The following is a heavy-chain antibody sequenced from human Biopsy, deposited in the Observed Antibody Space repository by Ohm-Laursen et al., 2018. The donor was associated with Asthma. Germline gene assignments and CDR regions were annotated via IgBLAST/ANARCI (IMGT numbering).Heavy chain of an antibody. CDR2: ISDDGTYT. CDR1: GFTFSDYY. D-gene: IGHD6-6*01. J-gene: IGHJ2*01. Sequence: SLRLSCAASGFTFSDYYISWVRQAPGKGLEWVSHISDDGTYTAYADSVKGRFTISRDNAKNSLFLQVHGLRAEDTAVYFCARRSRESVSSPWYFDLWGRGTLVTVSS. V-gene: IGHV3-11*06. CDR3: ARRSRESVSSPWYFDL.